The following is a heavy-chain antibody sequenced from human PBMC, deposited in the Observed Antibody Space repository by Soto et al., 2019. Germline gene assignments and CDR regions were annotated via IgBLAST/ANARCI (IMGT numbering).Heavy chain of an antibody. CDR1: GGSIDRGAFS. CDR2: VTHSGTA. CDR3: SNWFDP. J-gene: IGHJ5*02. D-gene: IGHD3-16*01. V-gene: IGHV4-30-2*01. Sequence: PSETLSLTCAVSGGSIDRGAFSLSWIRQPPGKGLEWIGYVTHSGTAYSIPSLTGRLTLSVDSSQTQFSLKLTSVTAADSASYGRSNWFDPWGPGTLVTVSS.